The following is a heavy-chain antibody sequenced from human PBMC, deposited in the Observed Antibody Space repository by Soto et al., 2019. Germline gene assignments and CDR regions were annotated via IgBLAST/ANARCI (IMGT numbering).Heavy chain of an antibody. CDR3: SKSGSGSYFCGYYFDY. CDR1: GFTFSSYA. V-gene: IGHV3-23*01. D-gene: IGHD3-10*01. Sequence: EVQLLESGGGLVQPGGSLRLSCAASGFTFSSYAMNWVRQAPGKGLEWVSAIGATGSTTYYADSVKGRFTISRDNSKNTRYLQVKSLRAEDTAVYYCSKSGSGSYFCGYYFDYWGQGTLVAVSS. J-gene: IGHJ4*02. CDR2: IGATGSTT.